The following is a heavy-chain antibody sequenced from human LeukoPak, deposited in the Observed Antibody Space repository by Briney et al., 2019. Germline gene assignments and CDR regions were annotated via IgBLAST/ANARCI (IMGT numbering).Heavy chain of an antibody. Sequence: SETLSLTCAVSGGSISSYYWNWIRKPPGTGLEWIGYIYYSRITNYNPSLKSRVTISVDTSKNQFSLKLSSMTAADTAVYYCARAVYFSYGMDVWGQGTTVTVSS. J-gene: IGHJ6*02. CDR2: IYYSRIT. V-gene: IGHV4-59*01. CDR1: GGSISSYY. CDR3: ARAVYFSYGMDV.